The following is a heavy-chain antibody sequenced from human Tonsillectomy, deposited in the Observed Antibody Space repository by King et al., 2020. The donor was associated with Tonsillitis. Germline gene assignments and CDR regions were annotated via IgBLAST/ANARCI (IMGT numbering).Heavy chain of an antibody. Sequence: QLVQSGAEVKKPGASVNISCKASGYTFTSFSMHWVRQAPGQGLEWMGIINPTSGATGYAQKFQGRVTMTRDTSTSKVYMELSSLRSEDTALYYCARVGGCNYGNNPHYWGQGTLVTVSS. V-gene: IGHV1-46*01. J-gene: IGHJ4*02. D-gene: IGHD4-11*01. CDR1: GYTFTSFS. CDR3: ARVGGCNYGNNPHY. CDR2: INPTSGAT.